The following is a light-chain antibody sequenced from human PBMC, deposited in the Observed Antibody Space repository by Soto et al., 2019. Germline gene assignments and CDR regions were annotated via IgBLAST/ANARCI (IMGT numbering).Light chain of an antibody. V-gene: IGKV2-28*01. J-gene: IGKJ4*01. CDR2: LGS. CDR3: MQALQTPF. CDR1: QSLLHSNGYNY. Sequence: DIVMTQSPLSLPVTPGEPASISCRSSQSLLHSNGYNYLDWYLQKPGQSPQLLIYLGSNRASGVPDRFSVSGSCTDFTLKISRVEAEDVGVYYCMQALQTPFFGGGTKVEIK.